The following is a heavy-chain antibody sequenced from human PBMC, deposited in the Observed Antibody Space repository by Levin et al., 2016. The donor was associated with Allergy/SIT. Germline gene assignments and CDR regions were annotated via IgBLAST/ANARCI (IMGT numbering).Heavy chain of an antibody. CDR2: VNPNSGGR. Sequence: ASVKVSCKASGYTFTDYYIHWVRQAPGQGLEWMGWVNPNSGGRKYAQKFQGRVTMTRDTSISTAYMELSRLRSDDTAVYYCARDRGIGDSFMYYFNSWGQGTLVTVSS. CDR1: GYTFTDYY. CDR3: ARDRGIGDSFMYYFNS. D-gene: IGHD6-13*01. V-gene: IGHV1-2*02. J-gene: IGHJ4*02.